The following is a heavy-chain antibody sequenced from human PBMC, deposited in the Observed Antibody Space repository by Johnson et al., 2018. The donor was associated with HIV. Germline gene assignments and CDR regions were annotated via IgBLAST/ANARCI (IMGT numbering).Heavy chain of an antibody. D-gene: IGHD3-9*01. Sequence: QVQLVESGGGVVQPERSLRLSCAASEFSFSTYAMRWVRQAPGKGLEGVAVISDDGTNTDYADAVKGRFTISRDNSKNTLYLQMNSLRAEDTAVYFCAKAGGTRVLRYFDWGSAFDIWGQGTMLTVSS. V-gene: IGHV3-30*14. CDR1: EFSFSTYA. J-gene: IGHJ3*02. CDR3: AKAGGTRVLRYFDWGSAFDI. CDR2: ISDDGTNT.